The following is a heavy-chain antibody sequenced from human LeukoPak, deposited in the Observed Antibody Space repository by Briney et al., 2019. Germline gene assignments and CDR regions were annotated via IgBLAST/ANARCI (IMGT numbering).Heavy chain of an antibody. Sequence: PSETLSLTCAVYGGSFSSYYWGWIRQPPGKGLEWIGSIYYSGSTYYNPSLKSRVTISVDTSKNQFSLKLSSVTAADTAVCYCARHVTGFWSGYSDYWGQGTLVTVSS. CDR2: IYYSGST. V-gene: IGHV4-39*01. D-gene: IGHD3-3*01. CDR1: GGSFSSYY. CDR3: ARHVTGFWSGYSDY. J-gene: IGHJ4*02.